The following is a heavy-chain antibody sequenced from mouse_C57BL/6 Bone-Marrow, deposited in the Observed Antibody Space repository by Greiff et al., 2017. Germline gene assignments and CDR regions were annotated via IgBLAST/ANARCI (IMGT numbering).Heavy chain of an antibody. J-gene: IGHJ1*03. CDR3: ARLELDGSSGDWYFDV. Sequence: QVQLKESGPELVKPGASVKLSCKASGYTFTSYDINWVKQRPGQGLEWIGWIYPRDGSTKYNEKFKGKATLTVDTSSSTAYMELHSLTSEDSAVYCCARLELDGSSGDWYFDVWGTGTTVTVSS. D-gene: IGHD1-1*01. CDR2: IYPRDGST. CDR1: GYTFTSYD. V-gene: IGHV1-85*01.